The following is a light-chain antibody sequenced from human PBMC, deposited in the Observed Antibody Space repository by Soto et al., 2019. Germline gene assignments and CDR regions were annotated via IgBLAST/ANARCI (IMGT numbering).Light chain of an antibody. Sequence: EIVLTQSPGTLSLSPGERATLSCRASQSVRSSSLAWYQQKPGQAPRLLIYGASSRATGIPDRFSGSGSGTDFTLTISRLEPEDFAVYYCQQYGSSPPRTFGQGTKVETK. J-gene: IGKJ1*01. CDR1: QSVRSSS. CDR3: QQYGSSPPRT. CDR2: GAS. V-gene: IGKV3-20*01.